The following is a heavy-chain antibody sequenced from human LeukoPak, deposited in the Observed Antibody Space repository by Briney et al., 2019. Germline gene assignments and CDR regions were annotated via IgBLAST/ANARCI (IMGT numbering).Heavy chain of an antibody. CDR3: ARDTPPYYCGGSCYQGGIDP. J-gene: IGHJ5*02. CDR2: IYYSGST. V-gene: IGHV4-59*01. D-gene: IGHD2-15*01. CDR1: GGSISSYY. Sequence: SETLSLTCTVSGGSISSYYWSWIRQPPGKGPEWIGYIYYSGSTNYNPSLKSRVTISVDTSKNQFSLKLSSVTAADTAVYYCARDTPPYYCGGSCYQGGIDPWGQGTLVTVSS.